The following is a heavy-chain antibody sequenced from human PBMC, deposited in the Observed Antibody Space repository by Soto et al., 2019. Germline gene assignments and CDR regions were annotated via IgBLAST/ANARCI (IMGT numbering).Heavy chain of an antibody. J-gene: IGHJ6*02. CDR2: INPSGGST. V-gene: IGHV1-46*01. Sequence: ASVKVSCKASGYTFTSYYMHWVRQAPGQGLEWMRIINPSGGSTSYAQKFQGRVTMTRDTSTSTVYMELSSLRSVDTAVYYCARDLRYCTSTSFYAAPVRYYGMDVWGQ. CDR1: GYTFTSYY. D-gene: IGHD2-2*01. CDR3: ARDLRYCTSTSFYAAPVRYYGMDV.